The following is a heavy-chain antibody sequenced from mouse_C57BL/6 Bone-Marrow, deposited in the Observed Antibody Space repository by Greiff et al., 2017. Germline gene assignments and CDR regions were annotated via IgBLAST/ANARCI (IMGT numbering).Heavy chain of an antibody. Sequence: EVNVVESGGGLVKPGGSLKLSCAASGFTFSSYAMSWVRQTPEKRLEWVATISDGGSYTYYPDNVKGRFTISRDNAKNNLYLQMSHLKSEDTAMYYCARDHNAMDYWGQGTSVTVSS. J-gene: IGHJ4*01. CDR3: ARDHNAMDY. V-gene: IGHV5-4*01. CDR1: GFTFSSYA. CDR2: ISDGGSYT.